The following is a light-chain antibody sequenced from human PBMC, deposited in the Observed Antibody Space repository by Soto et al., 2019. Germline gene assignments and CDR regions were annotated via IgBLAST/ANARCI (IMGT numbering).Light chain of an antibody. Sequence: IVRTRAPATLSVSPGERATLSCRAGQTIYSNVAWYQQRPGQAPRLLIYRASTRATGSPARFSGGGSGTEFTITTRSLQSEDVALYYCLQYNSSPPITFGPGKRLEMK. V-gene: IGKV3-15*01. CDR3: LQYNSSPPIT. CDR1: QTIYSN. J-gene: IGKJ5*01. CDR2: RAS.